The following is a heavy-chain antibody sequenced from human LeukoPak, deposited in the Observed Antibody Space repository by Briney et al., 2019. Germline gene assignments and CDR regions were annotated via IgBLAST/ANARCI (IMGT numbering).Heavy chain of an antibody. CDR3: AGGSSWYRGIDY. J-gene: IGHJ4*02. D-gene: IGHD6-13*01. V-gene: IGHV3-64*01. Sequence: PGGSLRLSCAASGFTFSSYAMYWVRQAPGKGLGYVSAINTNGGSTYYANSVKGRFTISRDNSKNTLYLQMGSLRAEDMGVYYCAGGSSWYRGIDYWGQGTLVTVSS. CDR2: INTNGGST. CDR1: GFTFSSYA.